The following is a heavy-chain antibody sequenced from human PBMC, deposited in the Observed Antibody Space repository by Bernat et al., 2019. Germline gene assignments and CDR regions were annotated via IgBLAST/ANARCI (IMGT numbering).Heavy chain of an antibody. V-gene: IGHV3-48*01. D-gene: IGHD3-9*01. CDR1: GFSFSDYS. CDR2: SNSSTI. Sequence: DVQLVESGGGLVQPGGSLRLSCATSGFSFSDYSVNWVRQAPGKGPEWVSYSNSSTISHADSVKGRFTMSRDRAKNSVFLQMNSLRAEDTAVYYCARDRDWAFDFWGQGTLVTVSS. CDR3: ARDRDWAFDF. J-gene: IGHJ4*02.